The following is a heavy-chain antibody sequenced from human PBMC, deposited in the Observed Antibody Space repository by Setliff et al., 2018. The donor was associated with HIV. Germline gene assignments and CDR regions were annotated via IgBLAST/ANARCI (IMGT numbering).Heavy chain of an antibody. Sequence: ASVKVSCKASGYTFTSYGISWVRQAPGQGLEWMGWINAYNGNTNYAQKFQGRVTLTRDTSISTAYMELSSLRSEDTAVYYCARGPYYDSNGYHLSSDYWGQGTLVTVSS. CDR1: GYTFTSYG. V-gene: IGHV1-18*01. J-gene: IGHJ4*02. D-gene: IGHD3-22*01. CDR2: INAYNGNT. CDR3: ARGPYYDSNGYHLSSDY.